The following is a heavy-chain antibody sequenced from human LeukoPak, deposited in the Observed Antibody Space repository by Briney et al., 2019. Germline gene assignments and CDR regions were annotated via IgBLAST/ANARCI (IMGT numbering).Heavy chain of an antibody. J-gene: IGHJ6*03. CDR2: IYMSGST. D-gene: IGHD3-16*01. CDR1: GSSISSYY. Sequence: SETLSLTCTVSGSSISSYYWSWIRQPPGKKLEWIGNIYMSGSTNYNPSLKSRVTTSVDTSKNQFSLKLSSVTAADTAVYYCARLEDPLWYYYYYMDVWGKGTTVTVSS. CDR3: ARLEDPLWYYYYYMDV. V-gene: IGHV4-4*09.